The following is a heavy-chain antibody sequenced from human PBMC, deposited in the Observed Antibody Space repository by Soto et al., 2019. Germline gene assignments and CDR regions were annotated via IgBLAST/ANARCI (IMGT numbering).Heavy chain of an antibody. V-gene: IGHV3-15*07. CDR3: TTDGPCGEEAFDI. D-gene: IGHD3-10*01. Sequence: DVQLVESGGGLLKPGGSLRLSCAASGFTFSYAWMNWVRQAPGKGLEWVGRIKSKTDGGTTDYAAPVKGRFTISRDDSNRTLYLQMNSLKTEDTAVYYCTTDGPCGEEAFDIWGQGTMVTVAS. CDR2: IKSKTDGGTT. J-gene: IGHJ3*02. CDR1: GFTFSYAW.